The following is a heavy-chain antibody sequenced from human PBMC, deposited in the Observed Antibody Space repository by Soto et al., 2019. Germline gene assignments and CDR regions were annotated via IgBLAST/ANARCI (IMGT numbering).Heavy chain of an antibody. CDR3: ARQYRTADSCAGWFDA. CDR2: IITMFNTA. V-gene: IGHV1-69*01. Sequence: QVQLVQSGSERKKPASSVKVSCKDAGGSDVFTPYPVSWVRQAPGQGLEWMGAIITMFNTADYARRCLGLVRITAGEFTKTVYMDLTSLTSDDTAVYYCARQYRTADSCAGWFDAWGQGTLVTVSS. CDR1: GGSDVFTPYP. J-gene: IGHJ5*02. D-gene: IGHD2-2*01.